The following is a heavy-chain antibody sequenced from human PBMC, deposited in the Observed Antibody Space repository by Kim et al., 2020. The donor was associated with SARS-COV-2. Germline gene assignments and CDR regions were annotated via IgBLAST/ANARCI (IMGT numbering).Heavy chain of an antibody. Sequence: GGSLRLSCVVSGFIFSTYGMSWVRLAPGKELEWVSTITASGGKTYYGGAVKGRFTVSRDNSKNTLYLQMDSLSADDTAGYYCAKRPIHGTPWYYFEYLG. D-gene: IGHD2-15*01. V-gene: IGHV3-23*01. CDR3: AKRPIHGTPWYYFEY. CDR2: ITASGGKT. CDR1: GFIFSTYG. J-gene: IGHJ4*01.